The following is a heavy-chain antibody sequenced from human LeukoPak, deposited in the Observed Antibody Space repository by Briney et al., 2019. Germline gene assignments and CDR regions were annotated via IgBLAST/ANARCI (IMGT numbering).Heavy chain of an antibody. D-gene: IGHD1-26*01. J-gene: IGHJ4*02. V-gene: IGHV4-59*01. CDR3: ASGGGRGGAIDY. CDR2: IYYSGST. CDR1: GGSISSYY. Sequence: SETLSLTCTVSGGSISSYYWRWIRQPPGKGLEWIGYIYYSGSTNYNPSLKSRVTISVDTSKNQFSLKLSSVTAADTAVYYCASGGGRGGAIDYWGQGTLVTVSS.